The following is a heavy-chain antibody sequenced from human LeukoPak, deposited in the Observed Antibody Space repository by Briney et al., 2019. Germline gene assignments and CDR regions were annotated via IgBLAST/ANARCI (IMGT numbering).Heavy chain of an antibody. J-gene: IGHJ3*02. CDR2: INAGNGNT. CDR1: GYTFTSYA. V-gene: IGHV1-3*01. D-gene: IGHD3-22*01. CDR3: ARVMIVVVITDLHAFDI. Sequence: ASVKVSCKASGYTFTSYAMHWVRQAPGQRLEWMGWINAGNGNTKYSQKFQGRVTITRETSASTAYMELSRLRSEDTAVYSCARVMIVVVITDLHAFDIWGQGTMVTVYS.